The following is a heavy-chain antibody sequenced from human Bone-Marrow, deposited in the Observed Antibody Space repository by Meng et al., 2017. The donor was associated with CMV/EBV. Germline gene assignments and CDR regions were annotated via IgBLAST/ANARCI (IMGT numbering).Heavy chain of an antibody. CDR2: ISAYNGNT. V-gene: IGHV1-18*01. CDR1: GYTFTSYG. J-gene: IGHJ3*02. Sequence: SVKVSCKASGYTFTSYGISWVRQAPGQGLEWMGWISAYNGNTNYAQKLQGRVTMTTDTSTSKAYMELRSLRSDDTAVYYCASPRGVATITRTVFDIWGQATMVTVSS. CDR3: ASPRGVATITRTVFDI. D-gene: IGHD5-24*01.